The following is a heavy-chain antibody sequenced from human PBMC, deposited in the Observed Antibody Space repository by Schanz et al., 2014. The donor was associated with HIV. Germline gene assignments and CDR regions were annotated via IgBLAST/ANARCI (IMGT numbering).Heavy chain of an antibody. CDR1: GFIFRDYA. CDR2: ISYDRSHK. D-gene: IGHD4-4*01. J-gene: IGHJ6*02. CDR3: ARVEGPPTFYYYYYGSDV. Sequence: QVQLVESGGGVVQPGRSLRLSCAGSGFIFRDYALHWVRQAPGKGLEWVAVISYDRSHKYYADSVKGRFTISRENSKKKMFMKMNSLRAEDTAVYYCARVEGPPTFYYYYYGSDVWGQGTAVTVSS. V-gene: IGHV3-30*04.